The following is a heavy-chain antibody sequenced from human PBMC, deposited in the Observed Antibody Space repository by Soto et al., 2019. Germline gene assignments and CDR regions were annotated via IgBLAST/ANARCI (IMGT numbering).Heavy chain of an antibody. D-gene: IGHD4-17*01. Sequence: ASVKVSCKAFGYTFTSYNMHWVRQAPGQGLEWMGGFDAEDGETIYAQKFQGRVTMTEDTSTDTAYMELSSLRSEDTAVYYCATRHLRGDFDNWGRETLFT. J-gene: IGHJ4*02. CDR3: ATRHLRGDFDN. CDR1: GYTFTSYN. V-gene: IGHV1-24*01. CDR2: FDAEDGET.